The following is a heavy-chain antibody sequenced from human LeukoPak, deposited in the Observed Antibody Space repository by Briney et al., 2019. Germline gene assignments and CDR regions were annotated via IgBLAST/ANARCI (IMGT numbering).Heavy chain of an antibody. CDR2: IHASGTT. Sequence: PSETLSLTCSISGGSLSSNYWSWIRQPAGKGLEWIGRIHASGTTNYDPSLKRRLTMSVDTSKNQFSLKLKSVTAADTAVYYCARDARQELLAGGFDFWGQGALVTVSS. J-gene: IGHJ4*02. V-gene: IGHV4-4*07. CDR3: ARDARQELLAGGFDF. CDR1: GGSLSSNY. D-gene: IGHD3-10*01.